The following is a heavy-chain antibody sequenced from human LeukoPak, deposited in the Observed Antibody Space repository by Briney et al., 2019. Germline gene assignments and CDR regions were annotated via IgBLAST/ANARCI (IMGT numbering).Heavy chain of an antibody. V-gene: IGHV3-30*04. CDR3: AKSPAYYDFWSGYL. CDR1: GFTFSSYA. D-gene: IGHD3-3*01. J-gene: IGHJ5*02. Sequence: GGSLRLSCAASGFTFSSYAMHWVRQAPGKGLEWVAVISYDGSNKYYADSVKGRFTISRDNSKNTLYLQMNSLRAEDTAVYYCAKSPAYYDFWSGYLWGQGTLVTVSS. CDR2: ISYDGSNK.